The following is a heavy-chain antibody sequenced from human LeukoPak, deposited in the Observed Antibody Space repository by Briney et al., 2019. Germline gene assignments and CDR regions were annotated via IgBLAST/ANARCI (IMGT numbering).Heavy chain of an antibody. CDR2: ISSSSSYI. J-gene: IGHJ4*02. V-gene: IGHV3-21*01. CDR3: ARGGWGFDYFDY. Sequence: GGSLRLSCAASGFTFSSYSMKWVRQAPGKGLEWVSSISSSSSYINYADSVKGRFTISRDNAKNSLYLQMNSLRAEDTAVYYCARGGWGFDYFDYWGQGALVTVCS. CDR1: GFTFSSYS. D-gene: IGHD3-16*01.